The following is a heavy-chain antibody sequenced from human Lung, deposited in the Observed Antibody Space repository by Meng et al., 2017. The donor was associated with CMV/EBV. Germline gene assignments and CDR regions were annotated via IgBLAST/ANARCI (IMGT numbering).Heavy chain of an antibody. CDR2: VSAYSGDT. CDR1: GYKFTTYH. CDR3: ARRPGYDHHDY. J-gene: IGHJ4*02. D-gene: IGHD2-15*01. Sequence: ASVXVSCKASGYKFTTYHLSWVRQAPGQGLEWMGWVSAYSGDTNYVQKFQGRVTMTADTSTSTAYMELRSLTSDDTAVYYCARRPGYDHHDYWGQGTLVTVSS. V-gene: IGHV1-18*04.